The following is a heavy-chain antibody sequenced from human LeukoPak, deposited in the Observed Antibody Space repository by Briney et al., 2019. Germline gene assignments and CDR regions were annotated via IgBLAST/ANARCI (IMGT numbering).Heavy chain of an antibody. D-gene: IGHD3-3*01. CDR2: ISGSGGRT. J-gene: IGHJ4*02. CDR1: GFTSSSYA. Sequence: GGSLRLSCATSGFTSSSYAMSWVRQAPGKELEWVSGISGSGGRTYYADSVKGRFTISRDNAKNSLYLQMNSLRAEDTALYYCVRYDFWSGAKGGDYWGQGTLVTVSS. CDR3: VRYDFWSGAKGGDY. V-gene: IGHV3-23*01.